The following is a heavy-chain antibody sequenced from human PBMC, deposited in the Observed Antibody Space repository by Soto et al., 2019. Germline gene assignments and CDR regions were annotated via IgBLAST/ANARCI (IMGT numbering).Heavy chain of an antibody. Sequence: GSTYYNPSLKSRVTISVDTSKNQFSLKLSSVTAADTAVYYCARDSVVPAATSYGMDVWGQGTTVTVSS. D-gene: IGHD2-2*01. CDR3: ARDSVVPAATSYGMDV. J-gene: IGHJ6*02. V-gene: IGHV4-31*02. CDR2: GST.